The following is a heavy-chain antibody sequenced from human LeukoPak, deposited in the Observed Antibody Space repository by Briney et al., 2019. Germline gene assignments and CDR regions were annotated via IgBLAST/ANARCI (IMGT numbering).Heavy chain of an antibody. Sequence: SETLSPTCTVSGGSISPYYWSWLRQPAGKGLEWIGYIYYSGNTNYNPSFKSRVTISVDTSKNQFSLKLSSVTAADTAVYYCARHGGGGESYPRVFDYWGRGTLVTVSS. CDR2: IYYSGNT. V-gene: IGHV4-59*08. D-gene: IGHD1-26*01. CDR3: ARHGGGGESYPRVFDY. J-gene: IGHJ4*02. CDR1: GGSISPYY.